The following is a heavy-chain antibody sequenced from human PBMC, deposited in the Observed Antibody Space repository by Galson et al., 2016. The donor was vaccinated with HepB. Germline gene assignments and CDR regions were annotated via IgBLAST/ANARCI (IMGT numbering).Heavy chain of an antibody. CDR1: GGSISSSSYY. J-gene: IGHJ6*02. CDR2: IYYSGST. D-gene: IGHD2-15*01. V-gene: IGHV4-39*01. Sequence: SETLSLTCTVSGGSISSSSYYWGWIRQPPGKELEWIGSIYYSGSTYYNPSLKSRVTISVDTSKNQFSLKLSSVTAADTAVYYCARQRYCSGGSCTYYYYTRHVWGQGPTVPVSS. CDR3: ARQRYCSGGSCTYYYYTRHV.